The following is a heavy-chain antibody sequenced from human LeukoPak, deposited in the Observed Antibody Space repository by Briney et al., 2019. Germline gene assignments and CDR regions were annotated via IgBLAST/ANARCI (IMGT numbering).Heavy chain of an antibody. CDR2: IYSTGST. CDR3: ARQIASAGTAGFDF. Sequence: SETLSLTCTVSGGSISSYYWSWIRQPAGQGQEWIGRIYSTGSTNYNPSLKSRVTMSVDTSKNQFSLRLRSVTAADTAVYYCARQIASAGTAGFDFWGQGALVTVSS. J-gene: IGHJ4*02. CDR1: GGSISSYY. D-gene: IGHD6-13*01. V-gene: IGHV4-4*07.